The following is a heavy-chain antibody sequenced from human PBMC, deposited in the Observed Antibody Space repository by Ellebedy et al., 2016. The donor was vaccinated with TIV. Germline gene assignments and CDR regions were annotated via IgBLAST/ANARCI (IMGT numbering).Heavy chain of an antibody. CDR1: GYTFTSYY. V-gene: IGHV1-18*04. D-gene: IGHD3-10*01. CDR3: ARVRWATVARGVPFHYGMDA. CDR2: ISVHNGNT. Sequence: ASVKVSCKASGYTFTSYYLHWVRQAPGQGPEWLGWISVHNGNTNSAQKFQGRVTITADESTTTAYMDLSSLRSEDTAVYYCARVRWATVARGVPFHYGMDAWGQGTTVTVTS. J-gene: IGHJ6*02.